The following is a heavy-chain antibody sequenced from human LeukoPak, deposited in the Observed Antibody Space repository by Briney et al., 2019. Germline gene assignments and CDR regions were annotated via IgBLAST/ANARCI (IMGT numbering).Heavy chain of an antibody. CDR3: ARDPRGSPYYFDY. Sequence: PGGSLRLSCAASGXTFSSYAMHWVRQAPGKGLEWVAVISYDGTNKNYADSVKGRFTISRDNSKNTVYLQMNSLRVEDAAVYYCARDPRGSPYYFDYWGQGTLVTVSS. J-gene: IGHJ4*02. CDR1: GXTFSSYA. D-gene: IGHD1-26*01. V-gene: IGHV3-30-3*01. CDR2: ISYDGTNK.